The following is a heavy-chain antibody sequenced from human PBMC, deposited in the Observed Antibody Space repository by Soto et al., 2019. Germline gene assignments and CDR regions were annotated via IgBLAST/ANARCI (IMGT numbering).Heavy chain of an antibody. Sequence: SETLSLTCTVSGGSISSYYWSWIRQPPGKGLEWIGYIYYSGSTNYNPSLKSRVTISVDTSKNQFSLKLSSVTAADTAVYYCARSTPMVVTAIPLDYWGQGTLVTVSS. CDR3: ARSTPMVVTAIPLDY. J-gene: IGHJ4*02. CDR2: IYYSGST. V-gene: IGHV4-59*01. D-gene: IGHD2-21*02. CDR1: GGSISSYY.